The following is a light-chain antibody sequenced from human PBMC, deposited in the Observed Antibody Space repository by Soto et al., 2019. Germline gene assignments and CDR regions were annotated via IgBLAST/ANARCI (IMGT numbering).Light chain of an antibody. CDR3: CSYVGGYSYV. CDR1: SSDVGAYNY. Sequence: QSALTQPPSASGSPGQSVTISCTGTSSDVGAYNYVSWYQQHPGRAPKLMIYDVSKRPSGVPDRFSGSKSGNTASLTISGLQAEDEADYYCCSYVGGYSYVFGIGTKLTVL. CDR2: DVS. V-gene: IGLV2-11*01. J-gene: IGLJ1*01.